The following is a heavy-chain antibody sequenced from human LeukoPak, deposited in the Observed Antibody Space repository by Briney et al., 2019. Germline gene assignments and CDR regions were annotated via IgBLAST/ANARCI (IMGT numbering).Heavy chain of an antibody. Sequence: SVKVSCKASGGTFSSYAISWVRQAPGQGLEWMGGIIPIFGTANYAQKFQGRVTITADESTSTAYMELSGLRSEDTAVYYCARDLGATRTFDYWGQGTLVTVSS. D-gene: IGHD1-26*01. CDR1: GGTFSSYA. V-gene: IGHV1-69*13. J-gene: IGHJ4*02. CDR3: ARDLGATRTFDY. CDR2: IIPIFGTA.